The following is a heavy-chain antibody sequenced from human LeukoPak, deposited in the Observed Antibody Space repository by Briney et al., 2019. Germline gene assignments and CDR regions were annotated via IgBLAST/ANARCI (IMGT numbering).Heavy chain of an antibody. CDR1: RYILITYG. D-gene: IGHD1-26*01. CDR2: INASNGKT. V-gene: IGHV1-18*01. J-gene: IGHJ4*02. CDR3: AGSGDFDY. Sequence: ASVKVSLMASRYILITYGISSVRQAPGQGLEWMGWINASNGKTNYAQKFQGRVTLTTDTCTNTAYMALMCLRSGGTAVYYCAGSGDFDYWGQGTLVTVSS.